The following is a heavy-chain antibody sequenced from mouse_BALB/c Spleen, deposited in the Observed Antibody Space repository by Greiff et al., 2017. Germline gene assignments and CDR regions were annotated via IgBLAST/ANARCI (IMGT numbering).Heavy chain of an antibody. CDR1: GFTFSSYG. J-gene: IGHJ2*01. CDR2: ISSGGSYT. V-gene: IGHV5-6*01. CDR3: AREVPMITTVDY. Sequence: EVHLVESGGDLVKPGGSLKLSCAASGFTFSSYGMSWVRQTPDKRLEWVATISSGGSYTYYPDSVKGRFTISRDNAKNTLYLQMSSLKSEDTAMYYCAREVPMITTVDYWGQGTTLTVSS. D-gene: IGHD2-4*01.